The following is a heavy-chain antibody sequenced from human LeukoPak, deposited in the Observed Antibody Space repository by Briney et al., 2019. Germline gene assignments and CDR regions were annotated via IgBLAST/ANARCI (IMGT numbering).Heavy chain of an antibody. J-gene: IGHJ4*02. CDR1: GGSISSGDYY. D-gene: IGHD3-3*01. CDR2: IYYSGST. CDR3: ARWRSSGYDLWSGYYIPCYFDY. V-gene: IGHV4-30-4*08. Sequence: SETLSLTCTVSGGSISSGDYYWSWIRQPPGKGLEWIGYIYYSGSTYYNPSLKSRVTISVDTSKNQFSLKLSSVTAADTAVYYCARWRSSGYDLWSGYYIPCYFDYWGQGTLVTVSS.